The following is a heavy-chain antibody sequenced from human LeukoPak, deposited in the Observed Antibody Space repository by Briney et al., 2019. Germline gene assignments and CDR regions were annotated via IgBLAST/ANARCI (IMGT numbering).Heavy chain of an antibody. CDR1: GLSISGYW. D-gene: IGHD2-15*01. J-gene: IGHJ1*01. CDR2: IQHNGIIK. V-gene: IGHV3-7*01. CDR3: GNQCSGGTCPEH. Sequence: GGSLRLSCAASGLSISGYWMTWVRQAPGKGLEWVGNIQHNGIIKNYVDSVRGRFTISRENAKNTVYLQMNSLRDEDSAVYFCGNQCSGGTCPEHGGQGTQVTVSS.